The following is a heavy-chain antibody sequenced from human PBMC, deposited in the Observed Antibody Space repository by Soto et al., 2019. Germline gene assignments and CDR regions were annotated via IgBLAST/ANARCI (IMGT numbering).Heavy chain of an antibody. CDR1: GGTFSSDA. Sequence: QVQLVQSGAEVKKPGSSVKVSCKASGGTFSSDAISWVRQAPGQGLEWMGGFIPVFGTSRYAQKFQGRVTITADESTSTAYMELSSLRSDDTAVYYCARESSRFSLANWFDLWGQGTQVTVSS. J-gene: IGHJ5*02. D-gene: IGHD4-17*01. CDR2: FIPVFGTS. V-gene: IGHV1-69*01. CDR3: ARESSRFSLANWFDL.